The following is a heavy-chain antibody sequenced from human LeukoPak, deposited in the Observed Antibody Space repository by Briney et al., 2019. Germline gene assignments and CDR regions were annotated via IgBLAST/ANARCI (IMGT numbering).Heavy chain of an antibody. V-gene: IGHV1-2*02. CDR1: GYTFTGYY. Sequence: ASVKVSCKASGYTFTGYYMHWVRQAPGQGLEWMGWINPNSGGTNYAQKLQGRVTMTTDTSTSTAYMELRSLRSDDTAVYYCARSGRPTRAFDIWGQGTMVTVSS. J-gene: IGHJ3*02. D-gene: IGHD2-15*01. CDR3: ARSGRPTRAFDI. CDR2: INPNSGGT.